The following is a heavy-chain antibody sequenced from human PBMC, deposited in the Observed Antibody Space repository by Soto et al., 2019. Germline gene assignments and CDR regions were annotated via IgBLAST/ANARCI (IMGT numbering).Heavy chain of an antibody. Sequence: QVQLQESGPGLVKPSETLSLTCTVSGGSISSYYWSWIRQPPGKGLEWIGYIYYSGSTNYNPSLKSRVTISVDTSKNQFSLKLSSVTAADTAVYYCARGIVVVPAAMVDAFDIWGQGTMVTVSS. D-gene: IGHD2-2*01. CDR3: ARGIVVVPAAMVDAFDI. V-gene: IGHV4-59*01. CDR1: GGSISSYY. J-gene: IGHJ3*02. CDR2: IYYSGST.